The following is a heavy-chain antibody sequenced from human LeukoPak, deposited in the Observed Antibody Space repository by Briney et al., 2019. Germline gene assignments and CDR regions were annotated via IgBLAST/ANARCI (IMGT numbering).Heavy chain of an antibody. CDR3: ARGLQHYYYYYGMDV. CDR1: GGSFSGYY. J-gene: IGHJ6*02. CDR2: INHSGST. Sequence: PSETLSLTCAVYGGSFSGYYWSWIRQPPGKGLEWIGEINHSGSTNYNPSLKSRVTISVDTSKNQFSLKLRSVTAADTAVYYCARGLQHYYYYYGMDVWGQGTTVTVSS. V-gene: IGHV4-34*01.